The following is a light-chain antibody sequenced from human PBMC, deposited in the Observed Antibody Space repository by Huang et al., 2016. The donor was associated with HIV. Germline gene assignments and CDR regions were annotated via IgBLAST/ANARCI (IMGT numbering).Light chain of an antibody. CDR1: QSVSSSY. V-gene: IGKV3-20*01. J-gene: IGKJ2*01. CDR2: DAS. Sequence: EIVLTQSPGTLSLVQGERATLSCRASQSVSSSYLAWYQQKPGQAPRLLIYDASSRAIDIPDRFSGSGCGTEFTITISRLEPEDFAVYYCQQYGNSPDTFGQGTKVEIK. CDR3: QQYGNSPDT.